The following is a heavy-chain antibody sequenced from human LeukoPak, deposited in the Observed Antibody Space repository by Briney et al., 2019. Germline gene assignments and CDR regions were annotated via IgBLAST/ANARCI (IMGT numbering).Heavy chain of an antibody. V-gene: IGHV4-61*02. CDR2: IYTSGST. J-gene: IGHJ3*02. Sequence: SQTLSLTCTVSGGSISGGSYYWSWIRQPAGKGLEWIGRIYTSGSTNYNPSLKSRVTISVDTSKNQFSLKLSSVTAADTAVYYCARGKIQLWNDAFDIWGQGTMVTVSS. CDR1: GGSISGGSYY. CDR3: ARGKIQLWNDAFDI. D-gene: IGHD5-18*01.